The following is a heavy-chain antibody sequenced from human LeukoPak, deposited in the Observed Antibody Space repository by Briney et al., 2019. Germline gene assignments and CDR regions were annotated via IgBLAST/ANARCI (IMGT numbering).Heavy chain of an antibody. D-gene: IGHD1-26*01. Sequence: SGGSLRLSCVASGVTLSNYAMSWARQAPGKGLEWVSGISRSGSGGNIYYAVSVKGRFTISRDSSRNTLFLHMNTLRAEDTAIYYCAKDRTVGASYWYFDLWGRGTLVTVSS. CDR3: AKDRTVGASYWYFDL. J-gene: IGHJ2*01. CDR1: GVTLSNYA. V-gene: IGHV3-23*01. CDR2: ISRSGSGGNI.